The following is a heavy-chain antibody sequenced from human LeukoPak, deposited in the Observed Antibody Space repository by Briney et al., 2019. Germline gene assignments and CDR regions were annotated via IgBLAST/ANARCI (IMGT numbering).Heavy chain of an antibody. CDR3: ARVGSSGFFSDY. CDR2: ISSSGSTI. CDR1: GFAFSDYY. Sequence: GGSLRLSCAAAGFAFSDYYMSWIRQAPGKGLEWVSYISSSGSTIYYADSVKGRFTISRDNAKNSLYLQMNSLRAEDTAVYYCARVGSSGFFSDYWGQGTLVTVSS. D-gene: IGHD3-22*01. V-gene: IGHV3-11*01. J-gene: IGHJ4*02.